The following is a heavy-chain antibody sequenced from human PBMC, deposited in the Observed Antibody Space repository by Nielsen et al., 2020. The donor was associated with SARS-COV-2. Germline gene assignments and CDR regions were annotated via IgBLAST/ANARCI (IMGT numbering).Heavy chain of an antibody. D-gene: IGHD3-3*01. V-gene: IGHV3-11*01. CDR2: ISSSGSTI. CDR1: GFTFSDYY. J-gene: IGHJ4*02. CDR3: TRDDFWSGYPDY. Sequence: GESLKISCAASGFTFSDYYMSWIRQAPGKGLEWVSYISSSGSTIYYADSVKGRFTISRDNAKNSLYLQMNSLRAEDTAVYYCTRDDFWSGYPDYWGQGTLVTVSS.